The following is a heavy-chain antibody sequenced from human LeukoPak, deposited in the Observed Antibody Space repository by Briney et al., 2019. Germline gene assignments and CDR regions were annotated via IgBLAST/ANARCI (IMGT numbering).Heavy chain of an antibody. CDR1: GFSFSSYS. CDR3: TSHVGGTARAWGYFQY. CDR2: ISHTGSTM. D-gene: IGHD1-26*01. V-gene: IGHV3-48*04. Sequence: GGSLRLSCAASGFSFSSYSMNWVRQAPGKGLEWVSYISHTGSTMSYADSVKGRFTISRDNARNSLYLQMNSLRAEDTAVYYCTSHVGGTARAWGYFQYWGQGTLVTVSS. J-gene: IGHJ1*01.